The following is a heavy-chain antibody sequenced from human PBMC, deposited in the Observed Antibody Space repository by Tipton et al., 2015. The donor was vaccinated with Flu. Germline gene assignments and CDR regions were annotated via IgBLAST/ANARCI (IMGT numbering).Heavy chain of an antibody. CDR3: ARRDYSNYVSDPKNWFNS. V-gene: IGHV4-38-2*01. CDR2: IHREGNS. CDR1: GDSIDSRYY. Sequence: LRLSCSVFGDSIDSRYYWAWIRQPPGKGLEWSGNIHREGNSYYSPSLKSRVTMSIDRSKNQFSLEMRSVTASDTAVYYCARRDYSNYVSDPKNWFNSWGLGTLVTVSS. J-gene: IGHJ5*01. D-gene: IGHD4-11*01.